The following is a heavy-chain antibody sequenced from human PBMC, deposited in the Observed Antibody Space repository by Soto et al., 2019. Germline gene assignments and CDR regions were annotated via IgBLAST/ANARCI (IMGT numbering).Heavy chain of an antibody. J-gene: IGHJ5*02. CDR1: GGSISSDGYY. CDR3: AREPPRSGFRRRWFDT. D-gene: IGHD1-26*01. V-gene: IGHV4-31*03. CDR2: IYYSGST. Sequence: QVQLQESGPGLVKPSQTLSLICTVSGGSISSDGYYWNWIRQHPGKGLEWIGYIYYSGSTFYNSSLKSRITMSVDTSKNQFSLMLSSVAAADTAVYYCAREPPRSGFRRRWFDTWGQGTLVTVSS.